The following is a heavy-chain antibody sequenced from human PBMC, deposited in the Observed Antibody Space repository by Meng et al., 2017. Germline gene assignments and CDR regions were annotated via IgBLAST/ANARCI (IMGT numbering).Heavy chain of an antibody. J-gene: IGHJ4*02. Sequence: VQRVESGGGVVQPGMSLRLSCAASGFTFSSYAMHWVRKAPGKGLEWVAVISYDGSNKYYADSVKGRFTISRDNSKNTLYLQMNSLRAEDTAVYYCAHFDYWGQGTLVTVSS. CDR2: ISYDGSNK. V-gene: IGHV3-30*01. CDR1: GFTFSSYA. CDR3: AHFDY.